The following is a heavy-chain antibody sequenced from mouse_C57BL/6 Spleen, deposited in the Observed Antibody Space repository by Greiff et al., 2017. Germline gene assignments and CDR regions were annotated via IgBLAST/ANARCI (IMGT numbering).Heavy chain of an antibody. V-gene: IGHV5-17*01. CDR3: ARWNYYGSSPFAY. CDR1: GFTFSDYG. Sequence: EVMLVESGGGLVKPGGSLKLSCAASGFTFSDYGMHWVRQAPEKGLEWVAYISSGSSTIYYADTVKGRFTISRDNAKNTLFLQRTSLRSEDTAMYYCARWNYYGSSPFAYWGQGTLVTVSA. J-gene: IGHJ3*01. CDR2: ISSGSSTI. D-gene: IGHD1-1*01.